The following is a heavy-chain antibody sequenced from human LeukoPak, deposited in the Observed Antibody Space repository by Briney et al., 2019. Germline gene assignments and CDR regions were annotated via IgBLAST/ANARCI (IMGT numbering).Heavy chain of an antibody. V-gene: IGHV1-69*01. CDR3: ARASTNYSSSWYFKRNYYYGMDV. CDR1: GGTFSSYA. J-gene: IGHJ6*02. D-gene: IGHD6-13*01. CDR2: IIPIFGTA. Sequence: SVKVSCKASGGTFSSYAISWVRQAPGQGLEWMGGIIPIFGTANYAQKFQGRVTITADESTSTAYMELSSLRSEDTAVYYCARASTNYSSSWYFKRNYYYGMDVWGQGTTVTVSS.